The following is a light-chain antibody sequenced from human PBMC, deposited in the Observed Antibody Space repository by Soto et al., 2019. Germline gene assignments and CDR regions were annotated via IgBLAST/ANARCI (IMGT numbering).Light chain of an antibody. CDR2: ATS. CDR1: QGISPY. Sequence: DVQMTQSPSSLSAFVGDRVTITCRASQGISPYLAWIRQKPGKVPKLLIYATSTLQSGVPSRISGSGSGTDFTLTISSLQPEDVGTYYCQKYNSAPLTFGGGTNVEIK. CDR3: QKYNSAPLT. V-gene: IGKV1-27*01. J-gene: IGKJ4*01.